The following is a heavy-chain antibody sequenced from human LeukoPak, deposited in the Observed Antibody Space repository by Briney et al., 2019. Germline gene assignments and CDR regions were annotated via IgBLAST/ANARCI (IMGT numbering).Heavy chain of an antibody. CDR1: GFMFSGSP. CDR2: IRTKANNYAT. D-gene: IGHD3-10*01. Sequence: GGSLRLSCAASGFMFSGSPMHWVRQASGKGREWVGHIRTKANNYATIYAASVEGRFTISRDDSKNTAYLQMNSLEAEDTAVYYCARPSQYGSGTDYYFDSWGQGTLVTVSS. J-gene: IGHJ4*02. CDR3: ARPSQYGSGTDYYFDS. V-gene: IGHV3-73*01.